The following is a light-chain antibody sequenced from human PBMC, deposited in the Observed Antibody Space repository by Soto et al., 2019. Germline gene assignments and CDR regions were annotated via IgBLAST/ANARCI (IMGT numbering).Light chain of an antibody. CDR2: AAS. Sequence: DIQMTQSPSSLSASVGDTVTITCRASQGISNYLAWYQQKPGQVPNLLIYAASTLQSGVPSRFSGSGSGTDFTLTISRLRPEDVATYYGEKYNKAPRTFGQGTKVEI. CDR1: QGISNY. J-gene: IGKJ1*01. CDR3: EKYNKAPRT. V-gene: IGKV1-27*01.